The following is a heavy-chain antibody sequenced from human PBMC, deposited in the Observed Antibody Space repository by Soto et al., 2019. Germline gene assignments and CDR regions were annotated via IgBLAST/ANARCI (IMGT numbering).Heavy chain of an antibody. CDR2: IRAYNGNT. Sequence: QVQLVQSGAEVKKPGASVKVSCKASGYTFTSYGISWVRQAPGQGLEWMGWIRAYNGNTTYAQKLQGRVTMTTDTPTRTASMELRSLRSDDTAVYYGARDLPTMDVWGQGTTVTVSS. J-gene: IGHJ6*02. V-gene: IGHV1-18*01. CDR3: ARDLPTMDV. CDR1: GYTFTSYG.